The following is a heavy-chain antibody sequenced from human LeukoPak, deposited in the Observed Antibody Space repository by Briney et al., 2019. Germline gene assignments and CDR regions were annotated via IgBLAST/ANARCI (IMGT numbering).Heavy chain of an antibody. D-gene: IGHD3-10*01. CDR2: ISSSSSYI. V-gene: IGHV3-21*01. Sequence: GRSLRLSCIVSGFTFTTYAMHWVRQAPGKGLEWVSSISSSSSYIYYADSVKGRFTISRDNAKNSLYLQMNSLRAEDTAVYYCARDRGQYDTADYWGQGTLVTVSS. J-gene: IGHJ4*02. CDR3: ARDRGQYDTADY. CDR1: GFTFTTYA.